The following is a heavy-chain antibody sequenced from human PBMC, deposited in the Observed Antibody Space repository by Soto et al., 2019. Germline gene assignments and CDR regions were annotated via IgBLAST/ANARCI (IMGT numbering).Heavy chain of an antibody. CDR3: ARDWGRDGCFDY. Sequence: QVQLQESGPGLLKPSQTLFLTCTVSGGSISSGGYYWSWIRQHPGKGLEWIGYMYYSGSTYYNPSLXSXXTISVDTSKNQFSLKLSSVTAAATAVYFCARDWGRDGCFDYWGQGTLVTVSS. V-gene: IGHV4-31*03. J-gene: IGHJ4*02. D-gene: IGHD3-16*01. CDR2: MYYSGST. CDR1: GGSISSGGYY.